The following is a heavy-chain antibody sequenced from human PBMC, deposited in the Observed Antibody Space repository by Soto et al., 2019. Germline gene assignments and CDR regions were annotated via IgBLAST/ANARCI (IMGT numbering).Heavy chain of an antibody. CDR2: ISGSGGST. J-gene: IGHJ4*02. CDR3: ARRGPGTYFDY. CDR1: GFTFSSYT. Sequence: EVQLLESGGGLVQPGGSLRLSCAASGFTFSSYTMRWVRQAPGKGLEWVSAISGSGGSTYYADSVKGRFTISRDNSKSTLYLQMTSLRAEDTAVYYWARRGPGTYFDYWGQGTLVTVSS. D-gene: IGHD6-13*01. V-gene: IGHV3-23*01.